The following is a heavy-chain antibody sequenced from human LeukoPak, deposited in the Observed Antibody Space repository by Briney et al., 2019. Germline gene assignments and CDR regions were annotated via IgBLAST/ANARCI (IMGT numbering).Heavy chain of an antibody. CDR3: ARGTLGSSSPFDY. Sequence: SETLSLTCTVSGGSISSYYWSWIRQPPGKGLEWIRYIYYSGSTNYNPSLKSRVTISVDTSKNQFSLKLSSVTAADTAVYYCARGTLGSSSPFDYWGQGTLVTVSS. V-gene: IGHV4-59*01. D-gene: IGHD6-6*01. CDR2: IYYSGST. J-gene: IGHJ4*02. CDR1: GGSISSYY.